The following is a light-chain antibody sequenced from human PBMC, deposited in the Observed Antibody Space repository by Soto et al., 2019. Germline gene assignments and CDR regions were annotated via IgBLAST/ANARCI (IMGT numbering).Light chain of an antibody. V-gene: IGKV3-15*01. J-gene: IGKJ2*01. Sequence: EIVMTQSPATLSVSPGERATLSCRASQSVSSNLAWYQQKPGQAPRLLIYGASTRATGIPARFSGSGSGTEFTLTIRSLQSEDFAVYYCQKYNNWPPEYTFGQGTKLEIK. CDR2: GAS. CDR3: QKYNNWPPEYT. CDR1: QSVSSN.